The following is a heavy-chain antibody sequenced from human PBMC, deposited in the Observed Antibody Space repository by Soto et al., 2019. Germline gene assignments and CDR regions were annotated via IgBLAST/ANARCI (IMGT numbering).Heavy chain of an antibody. CDR3: AKLPDGQISFVF. D-gene: IGHD3-3*01. J-gene: IGHJ4*02. Sequence: SETLSLTCSVSGASITTHYWSWIRQPPGKGLEWMGYIYSGSTTYNPSLKSRVTISIDTSKNQVSLNLRSVTAADTGVYYCAKLPDGQISFVFWGRGTLVTVPS. V-gene: IGHV4-59*08. CDR2: IYSGST. CDR1: GASITTHY.